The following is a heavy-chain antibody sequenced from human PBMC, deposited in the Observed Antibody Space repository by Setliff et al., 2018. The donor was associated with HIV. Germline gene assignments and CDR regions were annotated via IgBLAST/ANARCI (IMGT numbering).Heavy chain of an antibody. D-gene: IGHD2-21*01. CDR2: IYYSGST. Sequence: PSETLSLTCTVSGGSISSSAYYWGWIRQPPGKGLEWIGSIYYSGSTYYNPSLKSRVTISLDTSKNQFSLKLSSVTAADKAVFYCAEDPLWMRAFDIWGQGTMVTVSS. CDR1: GGSISSSAYY. V-gene: IGHV4-39*07. CDR3: AEDPLWMRAFDI. J-gene: IGHJ3*02.